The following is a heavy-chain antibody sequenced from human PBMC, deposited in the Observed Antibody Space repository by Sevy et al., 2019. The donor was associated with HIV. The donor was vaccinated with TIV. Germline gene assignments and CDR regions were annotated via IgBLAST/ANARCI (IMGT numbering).Heavy chain of an antibody. CDR2: IYTSGST. CDR3: ARAGRYSSSWYGTGGFDY. CDR1: GGSISSGSYY. D-gene: IGHD6-13*01. V-gene: IGHV4-61*02. Sequence: SETLSLTCTASGGSISSGSYYWSWIRQPAGKGLEWIGRIYTSGSTNYNPSLKSRVTISVDTSKNQFSLKLSSVTAADTAVYYCARAGRYSSSWYGTGGFDYWGQGTLVTVSS. J-gene: IGHJ4*02.